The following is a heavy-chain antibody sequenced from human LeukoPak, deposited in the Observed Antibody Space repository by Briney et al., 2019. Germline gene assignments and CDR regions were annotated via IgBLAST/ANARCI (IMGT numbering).Heavy chain of an antibody. CDR3: ARALGNYCDSTVYQAY. V-gene: IGHV1-2*02. CDR2: INPKSGVT. D-gene: IGHD3-22*01. Sequence: GASMKVSFNTSGYTFTDYYIHWVRQAPGQGLEWMGWINPKSGVTNYAQNFQDRVTLTSDTSISTAYMDLSGLTSGDTAVYYCARALGNYCDSTVYQAYWGPGHLVTVSS. J-gene: IGHJ4*02. CDR1: GYTFTDYY.